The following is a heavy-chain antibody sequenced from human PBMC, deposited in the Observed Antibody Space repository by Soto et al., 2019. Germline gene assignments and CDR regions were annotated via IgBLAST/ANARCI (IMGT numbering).Heavy chain of an antibody. CDR3: ARDKGLLCDCNFDS. D-gene: IGHD2-21*02. Sequence: QVQLVESGGGVVQPRRSLRLSCAASGFIFTSYIVHWVRQAPGKGLECLASVSYDGSNRPYADSVKGRFSISRDNSKHTVYLQLNSLRTEDTSVYYCARDKGLLCDCNFDSWGQVTLVTVSS. V-gene: IGHV3-30*01. J-gene: IGHJ4*02. CDR1: GFIFTSYI. CDR2: VSYDGSNR.